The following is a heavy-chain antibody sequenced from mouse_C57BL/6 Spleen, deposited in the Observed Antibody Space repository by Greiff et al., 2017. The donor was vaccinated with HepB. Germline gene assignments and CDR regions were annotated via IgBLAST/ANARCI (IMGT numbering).Heavy chain of an antibody. D-gene: IGHD1-1*01. J-gene: IGHJ2*01. Sequence: GVAFSRYWMSWVRRAPGKGLEWIGEINPDSSTINYAPSLKDKFIISRDNAKNTLYLQMSKVRSEDTALYYCAREERDYYGSSFFDYWGQGTPLTVSS. CDR1: GVAFSRYW. CDR2: INPDSSTI. V-gene: IGHV4-1*01. CDR3: AREERDYYGSSFFDY.